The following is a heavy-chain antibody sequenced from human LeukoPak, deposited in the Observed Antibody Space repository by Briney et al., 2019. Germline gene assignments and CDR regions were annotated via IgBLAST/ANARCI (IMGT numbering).Heavy chain of an antibody. CDR1: GFTFSGYA. V-gene: IGHV3-23*01. CDR3: AKDRGVVLPAGMAN. J-gene: IGHJ4*02. D-gene: IGHD2-2*01. CDR2: VSDNGVIT. Sequence: GGSLRLPCAASGFTFSGYAMSWVRQAPGTGLEWVSLVSDNGVITYYADSVKGRLTISRDNSKNTLYLQMNSLRAEETAVYYCAKDRGVVLPAGMANWGQGTLVTVSS.